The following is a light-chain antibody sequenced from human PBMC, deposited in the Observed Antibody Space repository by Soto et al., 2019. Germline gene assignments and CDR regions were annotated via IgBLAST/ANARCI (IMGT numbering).Light chain of an antibody. J-gene: IGKJ1*01. CDR1: ENVNVW. CDR2: KAS. Sequence: DVQMTQSPSPLSVSVGDRVTITCRASENVNVWLAWYQQKPGKAPKLLIYKASNLGSGVPSRFGGSGSGTEFTLTISSLQPDDFATDYCQQYNGYPWTFGQGTKVEIK. V-gene: IGKV1-5*03. CDR3: QQYNGYPWT.